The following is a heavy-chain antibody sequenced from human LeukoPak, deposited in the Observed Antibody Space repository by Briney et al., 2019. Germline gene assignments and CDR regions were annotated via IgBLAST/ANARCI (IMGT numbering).Heavy chain of an antibody. J-gene: IGHJ6*02. CDR1: GFTFSSYG. CDR2: ISYDGSNK. D-gene: IGHD2-15*01. CDR3: AKVGYCSGGSCYSWFIDV. Sequence: GGSLRLSCAASGFTFSSYGMHWVRQAPGKGLEWVAVISYDGSNKYYADSVKGRFTISRDNSKNTLYLQMNSLRAEDTAVYYCAKVGYCSGGSCYSWFIDVWGQGTTVTVSS. V-gene: IGHV3-30*18.